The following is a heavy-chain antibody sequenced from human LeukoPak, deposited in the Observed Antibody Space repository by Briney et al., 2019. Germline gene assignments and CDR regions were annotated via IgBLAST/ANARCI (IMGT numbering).Heavy chain of an antibody. V-gene: IGHV4-38-2*02. CDR3: ARDQYMAIDY. CDR1: GYSISSGDY. D-gene: IGHD5-24*01. CDR2: ISQSGST. Sequence: SETLSLTCTVSGYSISSGDYWGWIRQPPGKGLEWIGSISQSGSTYYNPSLKSRVTISVDTSKNQFSLKLSSVTAADTAVYYCARDQYMAIDYWGQGTLVTVSS. J-gene: IGHJ4*02.